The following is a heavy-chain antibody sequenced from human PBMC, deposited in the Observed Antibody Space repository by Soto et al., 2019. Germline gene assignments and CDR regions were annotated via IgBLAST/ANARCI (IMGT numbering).Heavy chain of an antibody. J-gene: IGHJ6*02. Sequence: EVPLVESGGGLVQPGGSLRLSCAASGFTFSGYWMHWVRQAPGKGLVWVSRINSDGSSTNYADSVKGRFTISRDNAKNTLYLQMNSLRAEDTAVYYCARDRVTMIVVNGMDVWGQGTTVTVSS. V-gene: IGHV3-74*01. CDR1: GFTFSGYW. D-gene: IGHD3-22*01. CDR3: ARDRVTMIVVNGMDV. CDR2: INSDGSST.